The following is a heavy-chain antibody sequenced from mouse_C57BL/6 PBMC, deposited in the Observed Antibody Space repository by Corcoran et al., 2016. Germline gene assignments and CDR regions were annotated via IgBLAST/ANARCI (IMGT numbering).Heavy chain of an antibody. CDR3: ARRAYYSKSGYFDY. Sequence: QVTLKESGPGILQSSQTISLTCSFSGFSLSTSGMGVSWIRQPSGKGLEWLAHIYWDDDKRYNPSLKSRLTISKDTSRNQVFLKITSVDTADTATYYCARRAYYSKSGYFDYWGQGTTLTVSS. V-gene: IGHV8-12*01. D-gene: IGHD2-5*01. J-gene: IGHJ2*01. CDR1: GFSLSTSGMG. CDR2: IYWDDDK.